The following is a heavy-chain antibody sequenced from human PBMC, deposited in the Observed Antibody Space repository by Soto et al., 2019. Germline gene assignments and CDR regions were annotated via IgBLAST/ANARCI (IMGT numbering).Heavy chain of an antibody. CDR3: ARDRLASSWSYFDY. CDR2: ISDDGSNK. J-gene: IGHJ4*02. CDR1: GFTFSNYA. V-gene: IGHV3-30-3*01. Sequence: QVQLVESGGGVVQPGRSLRLSCEASGFTFSNYALHWVRQAPGKGLEWVAVISDDGSNKYYADSVKGRFTISRDNSKNTLYLQMNSLRAEDTAVYYCARDRLASSWSYFDYWGQGTPVTVSS. D-gene: IGHD6-13*01.